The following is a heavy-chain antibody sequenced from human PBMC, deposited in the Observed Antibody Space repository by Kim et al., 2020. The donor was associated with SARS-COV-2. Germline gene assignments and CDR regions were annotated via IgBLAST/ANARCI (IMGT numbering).Heavy chain of an antibody. D-gene: IGHD3-9*01. CDR1: GFTFSASV. V-gene: IGHV3-23*01. J-gene: IGHJ4*02. CDR3: VKDHDWSFHY. Sequence: VGSLRLSCAASGFTFSASVMRWVRQAPGKGLRWVSTITESGGTTFYADSVKGRFTITRDNSKDMLYLQMNSLRVEDTAVYFCVKDHDWSFHYWGQGSLVT. CDR2: ITESGGTT.